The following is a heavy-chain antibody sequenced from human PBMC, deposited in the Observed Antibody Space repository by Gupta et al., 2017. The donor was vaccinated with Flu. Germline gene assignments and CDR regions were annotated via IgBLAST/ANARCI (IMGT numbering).Heavy chain of an antibody. CDR3: AGDSSGYYHVFDY. CDR2: IYYRGST. J-gene: IGHJ4*02. CDR1: GGSISSSNYY. D-gene: IGHD3-22*01. Sequence: QLQLQESGQGLGKPSETMSLTCTVSGGSISSSNYYWGWIRQPPGKGLEWIGTIYYRGSTYYNPSLKSRVTISVDTSKNQFSLKLSSVTAADTAVYYCAGDSSGYYHVFDYWGQGTLVTGSS. V-gene: IGHV4-39*01.